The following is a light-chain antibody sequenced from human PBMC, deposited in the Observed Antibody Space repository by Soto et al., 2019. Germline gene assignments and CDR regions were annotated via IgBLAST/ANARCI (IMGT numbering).Light chain of an antibody. CDR1: SSDVGTYDL. CDR2: EAT. Sequence: QSVLTQPASVSGSPGQSITISRTGSSSDVGTYDLVSWYQHHPGAAPKLMIYEATRRPSGISNRFSGSKSGNTASLTVSGLQAEDEADYYCSSYAGSNNDVFGTGTKLTVL. J-gene: IGLJ1*01. CDR3: SSYAGSNNDV. V-gene: IGLV2-14*02.